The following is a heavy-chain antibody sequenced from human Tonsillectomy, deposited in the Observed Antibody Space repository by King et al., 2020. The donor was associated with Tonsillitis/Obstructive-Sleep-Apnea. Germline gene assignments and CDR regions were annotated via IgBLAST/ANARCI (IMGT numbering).Heavy chain of an antibody. Sequence: QLQESGPGLVKPSETLSLTCTFSGGSISSYYWSWIRQPPGKGLEWIGYIYYSGSTNYNPSLKSRVTISVDTSKNQFSLKLSSVTAAGTAVYYCARDMVLEAGGDAFDIWGQGTMVTVSS. CDR2: IYYSGST. CDR1: GGSISSYY. D-gene: IGHD2-8*01. CDR3: ARDMVLEAGGDAFDI. V-gene: IGHV4-59*01. J-gene: IGHJ3*02.